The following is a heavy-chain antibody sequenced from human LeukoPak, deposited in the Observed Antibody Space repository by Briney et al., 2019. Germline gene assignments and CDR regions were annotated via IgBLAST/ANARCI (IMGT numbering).Heavy chain of an antibody. CDR3: ATTALGARFDY. J-gene: IGHJ4*02. Sequence: PSETTSLTCAVYGGSFSGYYWSWIRQPPGKGLEWIGRIYTSGSTNYNPSLKSRVTISVDTSKNQFSLKLSSVTAADTAVYYCATTALGARFDYWGQGTLVTVSS. CDR1: GGSFSGYY. D-gene: IGHD2-21*02. V-gene: IGHV4-59*10. CDR2: IYTSGST.